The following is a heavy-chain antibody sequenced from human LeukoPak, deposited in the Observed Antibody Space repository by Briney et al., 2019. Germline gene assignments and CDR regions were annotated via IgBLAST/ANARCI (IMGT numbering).Heavy chain of an antibody. J-gene: IGHJ4*02. D-gene: IGHD2-2*01. CDR1: GGSISSYY. CDR3: ARDGCSSTSCYVD. V-gene: IGHV4-59*01. Sequence: PSETLSLTCTVSGGSISSYYWSWIRQPPGKGLEWIGYIYYSGSTNHNPSLKSRVTISVDTSKNQFSLKLNSVTAADTAVYYCARDGCSSTSCYVDWGQGTLVTVSS. CDR2: IYYSGST.